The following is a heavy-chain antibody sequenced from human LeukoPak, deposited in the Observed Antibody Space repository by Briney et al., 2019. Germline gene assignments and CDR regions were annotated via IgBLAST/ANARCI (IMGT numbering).Heavy chain of an antibody. D-gene: IGHD6-19*01. J-gene: IGHJ3*02. V-gene: IGHV5-51*01. CDR3: AREPHIAVAGTAYAFDI. Sequence: GESLKISCKGSGYSFTSYWIGWVRQMPGKGLEWMGIIYPGDSDTRYSPSFQGQVTISADKSISTAYLQWSSLKASDTAMYYCAREPHIAVAGTAYAFDIWGQGTMVTVSS. CDR2: IYPGDSDT. CDR1: GYSFTSYW.